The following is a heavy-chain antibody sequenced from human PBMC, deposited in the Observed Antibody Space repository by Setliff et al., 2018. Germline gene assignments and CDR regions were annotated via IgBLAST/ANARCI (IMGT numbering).Heavy chain of an antibody. D-gene: IGHD1-26*01. V-gene: IGHV4-61*09. CDR3: ARDASASDGRNAFDI. Sequence: SETLSLTCNVSGVSIANTASYWSWIRQPAGKTLEWIGQVYVGGNTYFNPSFKSRVTMSIDTSNSQFSLKLSSVTAADTAIYYCARDASASDGRNAFDIWGQGTMVTVSS. J-gene: IGHJ3*02. CDR1: GVSIANTASY. CDR2: VYVGGNT.